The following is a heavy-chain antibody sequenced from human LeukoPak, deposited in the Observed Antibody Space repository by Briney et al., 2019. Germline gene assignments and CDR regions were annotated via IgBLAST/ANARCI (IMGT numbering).Heavy chain of an antibody. CDR3: ARVRVVAGLRCYYYHGMDV. Sequence: GASVKVSCKASGYTFTGYYMHWVRQAPGQGLEWMGWINPNSGGTNYAQKFQGRVTMTRDTSISTAYMELSRLRSDDTAVYYCARVRVVAGLRCYYYHGMDVWGQGTTVTVSS. CDR2: INPNSGGT. V-gene: IGHV1-2*02. J-gene: IGHJ6*02. CDR1: GYTFTGYY. D-gene: IGHD2-15*01.